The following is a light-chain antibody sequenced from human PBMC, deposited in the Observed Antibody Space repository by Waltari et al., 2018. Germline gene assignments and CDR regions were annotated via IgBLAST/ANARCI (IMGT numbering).Light chain of an antibody. CDR3: GSYTSSTTLA. CDR1: SSDVGGYDY. J-gene: IGLJ1*01. V-gene: IGLV2-14*03. CDR2: DVS. Sequence: QSALTQPASVSGSPGQSITNSCTGTSSDVGGYDYVSWYQQHPGKAPKLILYDVSNRPLEVSHRFSGSKSGNTASLTISGLQADDEAEYYCGSYTSSTTLAFGTGTKVTVL.